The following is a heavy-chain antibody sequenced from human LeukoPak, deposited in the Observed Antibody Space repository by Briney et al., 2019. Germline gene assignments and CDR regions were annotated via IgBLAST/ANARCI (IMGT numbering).Heavy chain of an antibody. CDR1: GYTFTGYY. CDR3: ARGQGQYCSSTSCYIER. CDR2: INPNSGGT. D-gene: IGHD2-2*02. J-gene: IGHJ4*02. Sequence: ASVKVSCKASGYTFTGYYMHWVRQAPGQGLEWMGWINPNSGGTNYAQKFQGRVTMTRDTSISTAYMELSRLRSDDTAVYYCARGQGQYCSSTSCYIERWGQGTLVTVSS. V-gene: IGHV1-2*02.